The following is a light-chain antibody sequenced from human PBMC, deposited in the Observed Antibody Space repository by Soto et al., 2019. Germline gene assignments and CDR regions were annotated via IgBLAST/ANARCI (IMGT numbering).Light chain of an antibody. CDR2: EVS. CDR1: QSLLHITGETF. Sequence: DVVMTQTPLSLSVAPGQPASISCKSSQSLLHITGETFLFWYLQKPGQSPQLLIYEVSTRVSGVPDSFSGRGSGTDFTLEISRLESDDVGIYYCMQSTQLPPTFGQGTRLGIE. V-gene: IGKV2D-29*02. J-gene: IGKJ5*01. CDR3: MQSTQLPPT.